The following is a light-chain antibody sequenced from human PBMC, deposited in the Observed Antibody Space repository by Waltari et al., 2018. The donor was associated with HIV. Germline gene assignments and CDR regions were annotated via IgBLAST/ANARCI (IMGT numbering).Light chain of an antibody. Sequence: TQPTQSPSPLSASVGARVTTTCLASANVRGDLGWFQQTAGKAPKRLTYAVSNLQGGVPSRFNGSGFATEFTLTISSLQPEDFATYYCLQYNAFPRTFGGGTRV. J-gene: IGKJ4*01. CDR3: LQYNAFPRT. V-gene: IGKV1-17*01. CDR2: AVS. CDR1: ANVRGD.